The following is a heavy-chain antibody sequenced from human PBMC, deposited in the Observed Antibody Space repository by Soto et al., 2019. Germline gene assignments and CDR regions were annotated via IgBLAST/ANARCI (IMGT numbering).Heavy chain of an antibody. V-gene: IGHV3-23*01. CDR3: TRLRTITTGASDY. CDR1: GFTFSNYA. Sequence: EVQLWESGGGLVQPGGSLRLSCAASGFTFSNYAMSWVRQAPGKGLEWVSAVHGGGVTTFYADSVKGRFTISRDNSKNTLSLEMISLRAEDTAVYYCTRLRTITTGASDYWGQGTLVTVSS. CDR2: VHGGGVTT. J-gene: IGHJ4*02. D-gene: IGHD4-17*01.